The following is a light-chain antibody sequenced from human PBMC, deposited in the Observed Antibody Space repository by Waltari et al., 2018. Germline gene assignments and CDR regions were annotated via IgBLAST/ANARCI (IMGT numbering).Light chain of an antibody. CDR3: QQYGSSTWT. CDR2: GAS. CDR1: QSVRSNY. J-gene: IGKJ1*01. V-gene: IGKV3-20*01. Sequence: EIVLTQSPGTLSLSPGERATLFCRASQSVRSNYLAWYRQKPGQAPRLLIYGASSRATGIPDRFSGSGSGTDFTLTISRLEPEDFAVYYCQQYGSSTWTFGQGTKVEIK.